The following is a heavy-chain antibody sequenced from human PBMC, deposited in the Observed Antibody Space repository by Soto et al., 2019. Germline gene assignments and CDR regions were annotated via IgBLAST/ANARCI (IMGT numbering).Heavy chain of an antibody. Sequence: PSETLSLTCTVSGGSISSGGYYWSWVRQASGKGLEWVGRIRSKANSYATAYAASVKGRFTISRDDSKNTAYLQMNSLKTEDTAVYYCTRQGYYDSSGYSGLTAFDIWGQGTMVTVSS. CDR1: GGSISSGG. J-gene: IGHJ3*02. CDR2: IRSKANSYAT. V-gene: IGHV3-73*01. D-gene: IGHD3-22*01. CDR3: TRQGYYDSSGYSGLTAFDI.